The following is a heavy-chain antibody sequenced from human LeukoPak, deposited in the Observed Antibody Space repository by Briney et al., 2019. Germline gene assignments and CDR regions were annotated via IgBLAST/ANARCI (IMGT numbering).Heavy chain of an antibody. CDR3: ARSKPPAVKDYYGLDV. Sequence: GESLRLSCAASGFTVSSNYMNWVRQAPGRGLEWVSVIYSGGSTYYVDSVKGRFTISRDNSKNTLHLLMNSLRAEDTAVYFCARSKPPAVKDYYGLDVWGQGTTVTVSS. J-gene: IGHJ6*02. CDR1: GFTVSSNY. CDR2: IYSGGST. V-gene: IGHV3-66*01. D-gene: IGHD6-13*01.